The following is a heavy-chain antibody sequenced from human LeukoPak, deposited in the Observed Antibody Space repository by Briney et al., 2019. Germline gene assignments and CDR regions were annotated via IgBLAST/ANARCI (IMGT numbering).Heavy chain of an antibody. CDR2: IGFDGGSK. D-gene: IGHD1-20*01. Sequence: TGGSLRLSCAASGFTFSSFGMHWVRQAPGKGLEWVAFIGFDGGSKYYADSVKGRFTISRDNSKNTLYVQMNSLRAEDTAVYYCAKDSNWNYSRYWGQGALVTVSS. J-gene: IGHJ4*02. CDR1: GFTFSSFG. V-gene: IGHV3-30*02. CDR3: AKDSNWNYSRY.